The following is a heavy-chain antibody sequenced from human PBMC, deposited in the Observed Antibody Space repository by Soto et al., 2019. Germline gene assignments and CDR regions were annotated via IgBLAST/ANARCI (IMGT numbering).Heavy chain of an antibody. CDR3: ARGKEQQLPYGWSDP. D-gene: IGHD6-13*01. CDR1: GYTFTGYY. CDR2: INPNSGGT. J-gene: IGHJ5*02. V-gene: IGHV1-2*02. Sequence: ASVKVSCKASGYTFTGYYMHWVRQAPGQGLEWMGWINPNSGGTNYAQKFQGRVTMTRDTSISTAYMELSRMRSDDTAVYYCARGKEQQLPYGWSDPWGQGTLVTVSS.